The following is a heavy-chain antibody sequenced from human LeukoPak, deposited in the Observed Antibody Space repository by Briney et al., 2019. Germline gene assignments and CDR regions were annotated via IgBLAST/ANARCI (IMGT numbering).Heavy chain of an antibody. CDR2: IYHSGST. V-gene: IGHV4-38-2*01. CDR1: GYSISSGYY. CDR3: ARRGGSYGIDY. J-gene: IGHJ4*02. Sequence: SETLSLTCAVSGYSISSGYYWGWIRQPPGKGLEWIGSIYHSGSTYYNPSLKSRVTISVDTSKQQFSLKLSSVTAADTAVYYCARRGGSYGIDYWGQGTLVTVSS. D-gene: IGHD1-26*01.